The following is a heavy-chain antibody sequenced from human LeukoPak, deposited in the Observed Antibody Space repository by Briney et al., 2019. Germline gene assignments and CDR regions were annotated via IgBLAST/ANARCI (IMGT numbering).Heavy chain of an antibody. V-gene: IGHV3-21*01. Sequence: GGSLRLSCAASGFTFSSYSMNWVRQAPGKGLECVSSISSSSSYIYYADSVKGRFTISRDNAKNSLYLQMNSLRAEDTAVYYCASRGTMAGYSLDYWGQGTLVTVSS. CDR3: ASRGTMAGYSLDY. J-gene: IGHJ4*02. CDR1: GFTFSSYS. CDR2: ISSSSSYI. D-gene: IGHD3-9*01.